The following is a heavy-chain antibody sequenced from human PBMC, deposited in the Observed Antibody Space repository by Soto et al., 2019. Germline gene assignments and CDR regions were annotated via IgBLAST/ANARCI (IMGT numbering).Heavy chain of an antibody. J-gene: IGHJ4*02. V-gene: IGHV1-46*01. D-gene: IGHD1-26*01. CDR3: ARALDGELGHPYYFDY. Sequence: ASVKVSCKASGYTFTSYYMHWVRQAPGQGLEWMGIINPSGGSTSYAQKFQGRVTMTRDTSTSTVYMELSSLRSEDTAVYYCARALDGELGHPYYFDYWGQGTLVTVSS. CDR1: GYTFTSYY. CDR2: INPSGGST.